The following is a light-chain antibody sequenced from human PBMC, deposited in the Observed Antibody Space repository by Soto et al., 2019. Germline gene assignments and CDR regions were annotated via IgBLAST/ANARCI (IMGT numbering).Light chain of an antibody. J-gene: IGLJ2*01. CDR1: SSNIGAGYD. CDR2: SIT. Sequence: QPVLTQPPSMSGAPGQRVTISCTGSSSNIGAGYDVHWYQQLPGTAPKLLIYSITNRPSGVPDRFSGSKSGTSASLAITGLQAEDEADYYCQSYDSSLSGSVFGGGTKLTVL. CDR3: QSYDSSLSGSV. V-gene: IGLV1-40*01.